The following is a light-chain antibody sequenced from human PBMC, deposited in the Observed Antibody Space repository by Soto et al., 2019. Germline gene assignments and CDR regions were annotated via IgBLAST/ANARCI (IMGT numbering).Light chain of an antibody. J-gene: IGKJ1*01. CDR3: QHYNSYSEA. V-gene: IGKV1-5*03. Sequence: DIQMTQSPSTLSGSVGGRDTITCRASQTISSWLAWYQQKPGKAPKLLIYKASTLKSGVPSRFSGSGSGTEFTLTISSLQPDDFATYYCQHYNSYSEAFGQGTKVDIK. CDR1: QTISSW. CDR2: KAS.